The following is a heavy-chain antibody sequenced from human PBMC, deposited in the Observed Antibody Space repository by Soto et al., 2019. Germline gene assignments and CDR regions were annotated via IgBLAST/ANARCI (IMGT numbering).Heavy chain of an antibody. CDR2: IWYDGSNK. Sequence: SLRLSCAASGFTFSSYGMHWVRQAPGKGLEWVAVIWYDGSNKYYADSVKGRFTISRDNSKNTLYLQMNSLRAEDTAVYYCARVSYYDSSGYYSYAFDIWGQGTMVTVSS. CDR3: ARVSYYDSSGYYSYAFDI. V-gene: IGHV3-33*01. J-gene: IGHJ3*02. D-gene: IGHD3-22*01. CDR1: GFTFSSYG.